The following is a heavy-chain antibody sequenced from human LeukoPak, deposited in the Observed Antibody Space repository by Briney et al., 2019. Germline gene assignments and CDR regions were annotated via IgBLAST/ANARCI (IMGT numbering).Heavy chain of an antibody. CDR3: ARDARGYCSSTSCPVAAFDI. V-gene: IGHV1-18*04. CDR1: GYTFTSYS. D-gene: IGHD2-2*01. Sequence: GASVKVSCKASGYTFTSYSISWVRQAPGQGLEWMGWISAYNGNTNYAQKLQGRVTMTTDTSTSTAYMELRSLRSDDTAVYYCARDARGYCSSTSCPVAAFDIWGQGTMVTVSS. CDR2: ISAYNGNT. J-gene: IGHJ3*02.